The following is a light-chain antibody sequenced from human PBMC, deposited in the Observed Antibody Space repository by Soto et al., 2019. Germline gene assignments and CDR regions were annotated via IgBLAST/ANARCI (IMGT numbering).Light chain of an antibody. CDR2: DAS. Sequence: DIQMTQSPSTLSASVGDRVTITCRASPSISGWLAWYQQKPGKAPKLLIYDASNLESGVPSRFSGRESGTEFTLTISSLQPDDVATYYCQQYKNLYTFGQGTKLEIK. J-gene: IGKJ2*01. CDR1: PSISGW. V-gene: IGKV1-5*01. CDR3: QQYKNLYT.